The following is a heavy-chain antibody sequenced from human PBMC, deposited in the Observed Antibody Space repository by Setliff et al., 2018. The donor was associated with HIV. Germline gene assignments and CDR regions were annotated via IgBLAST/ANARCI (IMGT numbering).Heavy chain of an antibody. CDR3: ARHRQISDWFDP. CDR2: MNSKGES. D-gene: IGHD3-10*01. CDR1: GGSIRVDNYF. J-gene: IGHJ5*02. V-gene: IGHV4-39*01. Sequence: SETLSLTCTVSGGSIRVDNYFWGWIRQPPGKGLEWIGIMNSKGESFYNASFTNGVLISIDTSKNRFSLTMTSVTGADTAVYYCARHRQISDWFDPWGQGILVTVSS.